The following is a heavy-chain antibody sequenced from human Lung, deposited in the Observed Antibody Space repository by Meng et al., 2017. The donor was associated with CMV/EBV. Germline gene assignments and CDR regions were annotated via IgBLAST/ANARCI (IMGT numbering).Heavy chain of an antibody. CDR1: GYTFTGYG. D-gene: IGHD1-26*01. V-gene: IGHV1-18*01. CDR3: ARDRVGEPTFDY. CDR2: ISTYNDDK. J-gene: IGHJ4*01. Sequence: ASXXVSXKNSGYTFTGYGISWVRQAPGQGLEWMGWISTYNDDKTYVQKFQTRVTMTTDRSTSTAYMELRNLRSDDPAVYYCARDRVGEPTFDYWGQGTLVTVSS.